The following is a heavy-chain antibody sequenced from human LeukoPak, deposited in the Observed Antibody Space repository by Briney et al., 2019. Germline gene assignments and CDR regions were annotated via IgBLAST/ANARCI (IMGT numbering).Heavy chain of an antibody. CDR1: GFTFSSYS. Sequence: GGSLRLSCAASGFTFSSYSMNWVRQAPGKGLEWVSSISSSYIYYADSVKGRFTISRDNAKNSLYLQMNSLRAEDTAVYYCARDLYYDYVWGSYRRPFDYWGQGTLVTVSS. J-gene: IGHJ4*02. D-gene: IGHD3-16*02. CDR3: ARDLYYDYVWGSYRRPFDY. V-gene: IGHV3-21*01. CDR2: ISSSYI.